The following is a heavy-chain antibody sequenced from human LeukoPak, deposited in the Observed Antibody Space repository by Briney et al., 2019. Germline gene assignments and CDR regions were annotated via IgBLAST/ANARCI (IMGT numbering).Heavy chain of an antibody. J-gene: IGHJ4*02. V-gene: IGHV1-2*02. CDR2: INPNSGGT. CDR1: GYTFTGYY. Sequence: GASVKVSCKASGYTFTGYYMHWVRQAPGQGLEWMGWINPNSGGTNYAQKFQGRVTMTRDTSISTAYMELSRLRSDDTAVYYCARTAIAAAGDHFDYWGQGSLLTVPS. D-gene: IGHD6-13*01. CDR3: ARTAIAAAGDHFDY.